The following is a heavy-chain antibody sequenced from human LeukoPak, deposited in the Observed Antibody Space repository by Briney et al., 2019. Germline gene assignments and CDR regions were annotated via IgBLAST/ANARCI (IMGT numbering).Heavy chain of an antibody. D-gene: IGHD3-22*01. CDR1: GASISSSSYY. CDR2: SYYSGSA. J-gene: IGHJ4*02. CDR3: ARGSGYYYGEFGY. V-gene: IGHV4-39*02. Sequence: PSETLSLTCTVSGASISSSSYYWGWLRQPPGQGLEWIVSSYYSGSASYNPSLQSRVTISVYKSRNHFSLRLSSVTAADTAVYYCARGSGYYYGEFGYWGQGTLVTVSS.